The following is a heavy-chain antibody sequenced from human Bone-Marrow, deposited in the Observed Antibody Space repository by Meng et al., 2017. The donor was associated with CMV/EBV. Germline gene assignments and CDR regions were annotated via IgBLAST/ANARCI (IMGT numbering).Heavy chain of an antibody. CDR2: INPNSGGT. V-gene: IGHV1-2*02. Sequence: QVQVVESGTEVKKPGASVKVSCKASGYTFTGYYRHWERPAPGQGLEWMGWINPNSGGTNYAQKFQGRVTMTRDTSISTAYMELSRLRSDDTAVYYCARIPRGYFDLWGRGTLVTVSS. CDR3: ARIPRGYFDL. CDR1: GYTFTGYY. J-gene: IGHJ2*01.